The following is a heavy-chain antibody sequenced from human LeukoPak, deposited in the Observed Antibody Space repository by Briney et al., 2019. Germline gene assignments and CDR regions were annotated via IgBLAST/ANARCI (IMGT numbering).Heavy chain of an antibody. Sequence: GRSLRLSCAASGFTFSSYGMHWVRQAPGKGLEWVAVISYDGSNKYYADSVKGRFTISRDNSKNTLYLQMNSLRAEDTAVYYCAKVSWGGYSYGHFDYWGQGTLVTVSS. V-gene: IGHV3-30*18. CDR1: GFTFSSYG. D-gene: IGHD5-18*01. CDR2: ISYDGSNK. CDR3: AKVSWGGYSYGHFDY. J-gene: IGHJ4*02.